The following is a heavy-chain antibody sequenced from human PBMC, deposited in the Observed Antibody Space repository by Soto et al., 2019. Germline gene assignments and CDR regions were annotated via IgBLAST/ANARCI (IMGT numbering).Heavy chain of an antibody. CDR1: GDTFSGYS. V-gene: IGHV1-69*14. D-gene: IGHD5-12*01. Sequence: QVKLVQSGAEVKKPGSSVKVSCKASGDTFSGYSISWVRQAPGQGLEWMGGIIPLFGTTNYAQRFQDRVTITADISTSTAYMELSSLKSEDTAIYYCARDLGSGYDPGDYWGQGTLVIVSS. CDR2: IIPLFGTT. J-gene: IGHJ4*02. CDR3: ARDLGSGYDPGDY.